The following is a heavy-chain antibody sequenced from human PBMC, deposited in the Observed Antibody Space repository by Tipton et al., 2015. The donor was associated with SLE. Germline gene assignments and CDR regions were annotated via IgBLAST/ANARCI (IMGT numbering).Heavy chain of an antibody. V-gene: IGHV4-59*07. CDR1: GGSISSYY. CDR2: IYYSGST. D-gene: IGHD3-3*01. CDR3: ARACLIFGVVHPYCYGMDV. Sequence: TLSLTCTVSGGSISSYYWSWIRQPPGKGLEWIGNIYYSGSTNYNPSLKSRVTISVDTSKNQFSLKLSSVTAADTAVYYCARACLIFGVVHPYCYGMDVWGQGTTVTVSS. J-gene: IGHJ6*02.